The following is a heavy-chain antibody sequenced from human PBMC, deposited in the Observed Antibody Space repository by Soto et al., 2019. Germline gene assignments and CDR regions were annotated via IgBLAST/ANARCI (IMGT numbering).Heavy chain of an antibody. D-gene: IGHD2-21*02. Sequence: EVQLVESGGGLVQPGGSLRLSCAASGFTFSSYEMNWVRQAPGKGLEWVSYISSSGSTIYYADSVKGRFTISRDNAKNSLYLQMNSLRAEDTAVYYCARAPWVGDSDSYYYGMDVWGQGTTVTVSS. J-gene: IGHJ6*02. CDR3: ARAPWVGDSDSYYYGMDV. V-gene: IGHV3-48*03. CDR1: GFTFSSYE. CDR2: ISSSGSTI.